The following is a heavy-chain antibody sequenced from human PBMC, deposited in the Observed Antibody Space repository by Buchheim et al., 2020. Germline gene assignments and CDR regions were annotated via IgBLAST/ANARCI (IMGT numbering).Heavy chain of an antibody. CDR3: ARLDIPNYYYYGMDV. Sequence: EVQLEQSGAEVKKPGATVKISCKVSGYTFSDYYMHWVQQAPGKGLEWMGLIDPEDGETIYAEKFQGRVTISADTSIDTGYMEVRSLRSEDTAVYYCARLDIPNYYYYGMDVWGQGTT. V-gene: IGHV1-69-2*01. J-gene: IGHJ6*02. CDR2: IDPEDGET. D-gene: IGHD2-21*01. CDR1: GYTFSDYY.